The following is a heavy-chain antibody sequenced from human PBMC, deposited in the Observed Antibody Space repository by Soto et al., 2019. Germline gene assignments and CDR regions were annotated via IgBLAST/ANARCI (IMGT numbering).Heavy chain of an antibody. CDR3: ASSYGSGYRAFDS. J-gene: IGHJ4*02. V-gene: IGHV1-69*02. Sequence: QVQLVQSGAEVKKPGSSVRVSCKASGDTFNFYSIYWVRQAPGLGLEWMGRINPILSMSNYAQRFQGRVTMTADKSTSTAYMELSSLRSEDTAMYYCASSYGSGYRAFDSWGQGALVTVSS. D-gene: IGHD3-10*01. CDR1: GDTFNFYS. CDR2: INPILSMS.